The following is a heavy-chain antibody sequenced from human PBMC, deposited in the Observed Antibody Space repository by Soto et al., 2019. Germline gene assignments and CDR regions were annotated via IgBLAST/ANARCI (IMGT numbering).Heavy chain of an antibody. Sequence: EVQLLESGGGLVQPGGSLRLSCAASGFTFSSYAMSWVRQAPGKGLEYVSSISDSGDNTYYADSVKGRFTISRDSYKNTLYLRMNALRVEDTAIYYCAKGGLGQQRGLGGWGQGTLVTVSS. CDR1: GFTFSSYA. J-gene: IGHJ4*02. CDR3: AKGGLGQQRGLGG. CDR2: ISDSGDNT. D-gene: IGHD3-16*01. V-gene: IGHV3-23*01.